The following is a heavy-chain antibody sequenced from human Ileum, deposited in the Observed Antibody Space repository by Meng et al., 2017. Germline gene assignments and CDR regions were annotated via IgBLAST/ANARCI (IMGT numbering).Heavy chain of an antibody. D-gene: IGHD3-10*01. CDR1: GGSITSSY. CDR2: LYHSGST. J-gene: IGHJ5*02. Sequence: SETLSLTCTVSGGSITSSYWNWIRQPPGKGLEWIGYLYHSGSTNYNPSLKSRVTISVDTSKTQFSLKLTSVTAADTAVYYCARQGDYTSGSYFCWVDPWGQGIPVTVSS. CDR3: ARQGDYTSGSYFCWVDP. V-gene: IGHV4-59*01.